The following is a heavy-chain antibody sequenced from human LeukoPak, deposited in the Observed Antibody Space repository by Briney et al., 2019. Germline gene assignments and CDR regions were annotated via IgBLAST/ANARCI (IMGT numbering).Heavy chain of an antibody. V-gene: IGHV3-30*18. Sequence: GTSLRLSCAASGFTFSSYGMNWVRQAPGKGLEWVAVISYDGTNKFYVDSLRGRFTISRDNSKNTLYLQMNSLRAEDTAVYYCAKDGYYGSGAYPDYWGQGTLVTVSS. CDR2: ISYDGTNK. CDR3: AKDGYYGSGAYPDY. CDR1: GFTFSSYG. D-gene: IGHD3-10*01. J-gene: IGHJ4*02.